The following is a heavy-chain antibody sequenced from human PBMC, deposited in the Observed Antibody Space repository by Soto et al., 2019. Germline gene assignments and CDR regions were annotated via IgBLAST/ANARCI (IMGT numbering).Heavy chain of an antibody. CDR3: AREGQRLGGGYFDY. V-gene: IGHV3-23*01. Sequence: EVQLLESGGGLVQPGGSLRLSCAASGFTFSSYAMSWVRQAPGKGLEWVSAISGSGSNTYYADSVKGRFTISRDNSKNTLELQMNSRGAEDTAVYYCAREGQRLGGGYFDYWGQGTLVTVSS. CDR2: ISGSGSNT. J-gene: IGHJ4*02. D-gene: IGHD6-25*01. CDR1: GFTFSSYA.